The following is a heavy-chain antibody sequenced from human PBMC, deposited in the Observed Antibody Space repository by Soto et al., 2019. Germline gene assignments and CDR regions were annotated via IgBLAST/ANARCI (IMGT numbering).Heavy chain of an antibody. CDR1: GFTVSSYY. Sequence: GGSLRLSCAASGFTVSSYYMIWARQAPGKGLEWVSVIYSGDSGTTYYADSVKGRFTVSRDTSNNTLYLQMINLRAEDTAIYYCVRGDNWSDEASAYWGQGTLVTVSS. D-gene: IGHD1-1*01. CDR3: VRGDNWSDEASAY. V-gene: IGHV3-66*01. J-gene: IGHJ4*02. CDR2: IYSGDSGTT.